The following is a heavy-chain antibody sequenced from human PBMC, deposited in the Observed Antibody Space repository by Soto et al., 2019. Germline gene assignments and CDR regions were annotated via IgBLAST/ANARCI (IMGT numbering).Heavy chain of an antibody. J-gene: IGHJ6*02. CDR3: GRDGAQGEIFYSYGMDV. Sequence: QVQLVQSGAEVKKPGASVKVSCKASGYTFTSYGISWVRQAPGQGLEWMGWISAYNGNTNYAQKVQGRVTMTTDTSTSTAYMELRSLRSDDTAVYYCGRDGAQGEIFYSYGMDVWGQGTKVTVSS. CDR2: ISAYNGNT. D-gene: IGHD3-16*01. CDR1: GYTFTSYG. V-gene: IGHV1-18*01.